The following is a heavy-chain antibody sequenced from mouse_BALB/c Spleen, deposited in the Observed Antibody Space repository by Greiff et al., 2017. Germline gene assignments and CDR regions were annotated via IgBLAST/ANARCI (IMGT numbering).Heavy chain of an antibody. CDR3: ARMGVARATGY. CDR1: GYTFTSYW. J-gene: IGHJ2*01. Sequence: QVQLQQSGAELARPGASVKLSCKASGYTFTSYWMQWVKQRPGQGLEWIGAIYPGDGDTRYTQKFKGKATLTADKSSSTAYMQLSSLASEDSAVYYCARMGVARATGYWGQGTTLTVSS. V-gene: IGHV1-87*01. CDR2: IYPGDGDT. D-gene: IGHD3-1*01.